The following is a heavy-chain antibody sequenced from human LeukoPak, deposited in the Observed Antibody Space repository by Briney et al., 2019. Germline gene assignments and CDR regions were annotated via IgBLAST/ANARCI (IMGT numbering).Heavy chain of an antibody. D-gene: IGHD5-18*01. Sequence: GGSLRLSCAASGITFNAIHWVRQAPGKGLEWVALTWYDGRNKYYADSVKGRFTISIDNSKNTLYLQMNSLRAEDTAVYYCAKGRSGYSYTEPFDYWGQGTLVTVSS. V-gene: IGHV3-33*06. J-gene: IGHJ4*02. CDR2: TWYDGRNK. CDR1: GITFNA. CDR3: AKGRSGYSYTEPFDY.